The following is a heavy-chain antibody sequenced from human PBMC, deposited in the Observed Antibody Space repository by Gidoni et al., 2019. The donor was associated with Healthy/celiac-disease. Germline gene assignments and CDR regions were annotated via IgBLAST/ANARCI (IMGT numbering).Heavy chain of an antibody. J-gene: IGHJ3*02. D-gene: IGHD2-15*01. CDR1: GFPFGDYA. CDR2: IRSKAYGWTT. V-gene: IGHV3-49*03. Sequence: EVQLVESGGGLVQPGRSLRLSCTASGFPFGDYAMSWFRPAPGKGLEWVGFIRSKAYGWTTEYAASVKGRFTISRDDSKSIAYLQMNSLKTEDTAVYYCTRSIVVVVAANLGAFDIWGQGTMVTVSS. CDR3: TRSIVVVVAANLGAFDI.